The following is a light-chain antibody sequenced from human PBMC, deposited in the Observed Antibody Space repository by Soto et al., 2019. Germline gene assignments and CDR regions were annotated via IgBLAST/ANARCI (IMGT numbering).Light chain of an antibody. J-gene: IGKJ1*01. CDR3: QQYNNWSPWT. CDR2: GAS. CDR1: QSVNSN. Sequence: TVTCHASQSVNSNLAWYQQKPGQDPRLLIIGASTRATGTPARFSGSGSGTEFTLTISSLQSEDFAVYYCQQYNNWSPWTFGQGTKVDI. V-gene: IGKV3-15*01.